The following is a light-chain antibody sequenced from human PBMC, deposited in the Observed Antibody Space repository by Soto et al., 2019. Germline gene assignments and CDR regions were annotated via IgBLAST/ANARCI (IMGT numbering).Light chain of an antibody. CDR2: ECS. Sequence: QSALTQPASVSGSPGQPITISCTGTSSDVGSYKLVSWYQQHPGKAPKLMIYECSKRPSGVSNRFSGSKSGNTAPLTISGRQAEDEADYYCCSYAGSSTSLYVFGPGTKVTVL. CDR1: SSDVGSYKL. V-gene: IGLV2-23*01. J-gene: IGLJ1*01. CDR3: CSYAGSSTSLYV.